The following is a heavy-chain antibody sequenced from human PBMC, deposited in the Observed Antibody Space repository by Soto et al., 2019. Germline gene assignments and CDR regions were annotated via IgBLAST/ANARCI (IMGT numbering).Heavy chain of an antibody. Sequence: QVQLVQSGAEVKKPGSSVKVSCKASGGTFSSYAISWVRQAPGQGLEWMGGIIPIFGTANYAQKFQGRVTISADKSKRTAYMEVSSLSAEDTAVYCCARDHGGSWGYRADYWGQGPLVTVSS. D-gene: IGHD3-10*01. CDR3: ARDHGGSWGYRADY. CDR2: IIPIFGTA. V-gene: IGHV1-69*06. J-gene: IGHJ4*02. CDR1: GGTFSSYA.